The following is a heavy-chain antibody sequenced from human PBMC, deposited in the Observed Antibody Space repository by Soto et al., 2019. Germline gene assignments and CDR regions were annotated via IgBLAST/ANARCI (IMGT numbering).Heavy chain of an antibody. CDR2: ISYDGSNK. CDR1: GFTFSSYA. CDR3: ARVTFDY. Sequence: GGSLRLSCAASGFTFSSYAMHWVRQAPGKGLEWVAVISYDGSNKYYADSVKGRFTISRDNSKNTLYLQMNSLRAEDTAVYYCARVTFDYWGQGTLVTV. J-gene: IGHJ4*02. V-gene: IGHV3-30-3*01.